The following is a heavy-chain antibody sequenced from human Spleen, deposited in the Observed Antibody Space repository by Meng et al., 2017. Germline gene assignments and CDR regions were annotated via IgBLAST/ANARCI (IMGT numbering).Heavy chain of an antibody. D-gene: IGHD6-13*01. CDR3: AKEPAAGDNWFDP. CDR1: GFTFDDYA. Sequence: SLKISCAASGFTFDDYAMHWVRQAPGKGLEWVSSISWNSDSIGYADSVKGRFTISRDNAKNSLYLQMNSLRAEDTALYYCAKEPAAGDNWFDPWGQGTLVTVSS. CDR2: ISWNSDSI. V-gene: IGHV3-9*01. J-gene: IGHJ5*02.